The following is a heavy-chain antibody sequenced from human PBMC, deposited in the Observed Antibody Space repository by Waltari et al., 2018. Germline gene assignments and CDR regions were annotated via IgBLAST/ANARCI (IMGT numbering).Heavy chain of an antibody. Sequence: EVQLVESGGGLVQPGGSQRLSCTASGFTFSSHWMSWVRQAPGKGLEGVANIKQYGSEKYYVDSVKGRFTISRDNAKNLLYLQMNNLRVEDTAVYYCVRGGAAVAGPDDYWGQGTLVNVSP. D-gene: IGHD6-19*01. CDR1: GFTFSSHW. CDR3: VRGGAAVAGPDDY. V-gene: IGHV3-7*04. J-gene: IGHJ4*02. CDR2: IKQYGSEK.